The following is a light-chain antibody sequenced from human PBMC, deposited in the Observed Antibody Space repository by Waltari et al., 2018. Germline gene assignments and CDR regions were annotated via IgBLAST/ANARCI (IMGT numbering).Light chain of an antibody. CDR2: LAS. V-gene: IGKV4-1*01. CDR3: QQYYSTLWT. Sequence: DIVMTQSPDSLAGSLGARAPITCKSTQIVVSSYNNKNYIGWYQQRPGQPPRLLIYLASSRESGVPDRFSGSESGTDFTLTISSLQAEDVAVYYCQQYYSTLWTFGQGTKVEIK. J-gene: IGKJ1*01. CDR1: QIVVSSYNNKNY.